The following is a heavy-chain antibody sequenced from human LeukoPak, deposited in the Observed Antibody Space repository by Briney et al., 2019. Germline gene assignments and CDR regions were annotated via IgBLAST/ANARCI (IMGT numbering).Heavy chain of an antibody. Sequence: SETLSLTCTVSGGSISSSSYYWGWIRQPPGKGLGWNGSIYYSGSTYYNPSLKSRVTISVDTSKNQFSLKLSSVTAADTAVYYCASGLAVAGTVNYWGQGTLVTVSS. V-gene: IGHV4-39*07. J-gene: IGHJ4*02. CDR2: IYYSGST. D-gene: IGHD6-19*01. CDR3: ASGLAVAGTVNY. CDR1: GGSISSSSYY.